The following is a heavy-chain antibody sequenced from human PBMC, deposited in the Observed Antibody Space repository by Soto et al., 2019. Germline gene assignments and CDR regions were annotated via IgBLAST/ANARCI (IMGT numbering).Heavy chain of an antibody. CDR3: ARDFCDSSGWYCAFDI. CDR2: IYNDGST. V-gene: IGHV3-53*01. J-gene: IGHJ3*02. D-gene: IGHD6-19*01. Sequence: GGSLRLCCGASGFAVSNTYMSWVRQAPGKGLEWVSVIYNDGSTYYADSVKGRFTISRDSSKNTLYLQMNSLRAEDTAVYYCARDFCDSSGWYCAFDIWGQGTMVTVSS. CDR1: GFAVSNTY.